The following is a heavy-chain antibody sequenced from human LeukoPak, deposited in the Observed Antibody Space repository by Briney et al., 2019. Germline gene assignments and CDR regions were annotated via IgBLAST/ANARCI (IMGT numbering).Heavy chain of an antibody. CDR3: ARDSRILRRIRTGNWFDP. V-gene: IGHV1-46*01. Sequence: ASVKVSCKASGYTFTSYYMHWVRQAPGQGLEWMGIINPSGGSTSYAQKFQGRVTMTRDTSTSTVYMELSSLRSEDTAVYYCARDSRILRRIRTGNWFDPWGQGTLVTVSS. D-gene: IGHD2-15*01. CDR2: INPSGGST. CDR1: GYTFTSYY. J-gene: IGHJ5*02.